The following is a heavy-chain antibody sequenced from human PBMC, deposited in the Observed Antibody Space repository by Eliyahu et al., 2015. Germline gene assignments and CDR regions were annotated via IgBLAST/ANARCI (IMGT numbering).Heavy chain of an antibody. V-gene: IGHV4-39*01. CDR3: ARVLQNIAVAGYNWFDP. D-gene: IGHD6-19*01. Sequence: VSKFLSTSTYYNPSLKSRVTISVDTSKNQFSLKLSSVTAADTAVYYCARVLQNIAVAGYNWFDPWGQGTLVTVSS. J-gene: IGHJ5*02. CDR2: KFLSTST.